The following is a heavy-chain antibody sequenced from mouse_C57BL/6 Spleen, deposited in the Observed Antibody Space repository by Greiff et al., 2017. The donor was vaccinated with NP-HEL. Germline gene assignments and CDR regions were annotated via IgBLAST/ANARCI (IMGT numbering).Heavy chain of an antibody. J-gene: IGHJ4*01. Sequence: EVQRVESGPELVKPGASVKISCKASGYSFTDYNMNWVKQSHGKSLEWIGVINPNYGTTSYNQKFKGKATLTVDQSSSTAYMQLNSLTSEDSAVYYCARCGSGYGYYYAMDYWGQGTSVTVSS. D-gene: IGHD3-2*02. CDR2: INPNYGTT. V-gene: IGHV1-39*01. CDR3: ARCGSGYGYYYAMDY. CDR1: GYSFTDYN.